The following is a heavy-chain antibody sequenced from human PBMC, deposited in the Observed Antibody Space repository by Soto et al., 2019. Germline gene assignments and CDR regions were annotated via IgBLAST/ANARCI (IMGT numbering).Heavy chain of an antibody. CDR1: GFTFSSYA. CDR2: ISGSGGST. D-gene: IGHD3-9*01. Sequence: GGSLRLSCAASGFTFSSYAMSWVRQAPGKGLEWVSAISGSGGSTYYADSVKGRFTISRDNSKNTLYLQMNSLRAEDAAVYYCAKDPSGTGYLAFDYWGQGTLVTVSS. J-gene: IGHJ4*02. V-gene: IGHV3-23*01. CDR3: AKDPSGTGYLAFDY.